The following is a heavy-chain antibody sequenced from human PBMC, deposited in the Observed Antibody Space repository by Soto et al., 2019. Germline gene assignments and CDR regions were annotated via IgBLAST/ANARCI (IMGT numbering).Heavy chain of an antibody. J-gene: IGHJ4*02. CDR2: IYYSGNT. CDR3: ARECSGVTCYSGDY. V-gene: IGHV4-31*03. Sequence: QVQLQESGPGLVKPSQTLSLPCTVSGASISSGGFYWSWIRQHPGKGLEWIGYIYYSGNTYYNPSLKNRATLSVDTSKNQCSLKLSSVTDADTAVYYWARECSGVTCYSGDYWGQGPLVTVSS. D-gene: IGHD2-15*01. CDR1: GASISSGGFY.